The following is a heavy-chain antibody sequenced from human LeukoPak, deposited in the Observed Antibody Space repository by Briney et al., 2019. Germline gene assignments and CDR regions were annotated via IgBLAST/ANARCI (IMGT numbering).Heavy chain of an antibody. D-gene: IGHD6-13*01. CDR2: INTNTGNP. CDR3: ARGDIAAAGPNYGMDV. V-gene: IGHV7-4-1*02. J-gene: IGHJ6*02. CDR1: GYTFTSYA. Sequence: ASVKVSCKASGYTFTSYAMNWVRQAPGQGLEWMGWINTNTGNPTYAQGFTGRFVFSLDTSVSTAYLQISSLKAEDTAVYYCARGDIAAAGPNYGMDVWGQGTTVTVSS.